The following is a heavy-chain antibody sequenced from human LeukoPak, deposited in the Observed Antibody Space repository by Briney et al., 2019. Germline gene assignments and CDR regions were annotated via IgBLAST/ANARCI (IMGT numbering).Heavy chain of an antibody. V-gene: IGHV3-7*01. J-gene: IGHJ4*02. CDR2: IKEDGSIK. CDR1: GFTFSWYW. CDR3: ARIGYSSSSIDY. Sequence: GVSLRLSCAASGFTFSWYWMSWVRQAPGKGLEGVANIKEDGSIKYYVDSVKGRLTISRDNAKSSLYLQVNSLRAEDTALYYCARIGYSSSSIDYWGQGTLVTVSS. D-gene: IGHD6-13*01.